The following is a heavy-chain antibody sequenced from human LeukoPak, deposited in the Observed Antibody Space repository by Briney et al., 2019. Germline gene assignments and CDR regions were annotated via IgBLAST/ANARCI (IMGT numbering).Heavy chain of an antibody. V-gene: IGHV4-38-2*02. Sequence: SDTLSLTCTVSGYSIRYSHWWGWIRQPPGKGLEWIGSIYYSGSSFDNPALKSRVTISVDTSKNQFSLKLSSATAADTAVYYCARHRSGWLQSSFDYWGQGTLVTVSS. CDR1: GYSIRYSHW. D-gene: IGHD5-24*01. CDR3: ARHRSGWLQSSFDY. J-gene: IGHJ4*02. CDR2: IYYSGSS.